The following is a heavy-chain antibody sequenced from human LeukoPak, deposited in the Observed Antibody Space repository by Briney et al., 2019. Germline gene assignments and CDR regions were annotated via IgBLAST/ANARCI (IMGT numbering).Heavy chain of an antibody. CDR1: GFTFTSSA. Sequence: SVKVSCKASGFTFTSSAMQWVRQARGQRLEWIGWIVVGSGNTNYAQKFQERVTITRDMSTSTAYMELSRLRSDDTAVYYCARESYCSGGSCYSGWFDPWGQGTLVTVSS. D-gene: IGHD2-15*01. V-gene: IGHV1-58*02. J-gene: IGHJ5*02. CDR2: IVVGSGNT. CDR3: ARESYCSGGSCYSGWFDP.